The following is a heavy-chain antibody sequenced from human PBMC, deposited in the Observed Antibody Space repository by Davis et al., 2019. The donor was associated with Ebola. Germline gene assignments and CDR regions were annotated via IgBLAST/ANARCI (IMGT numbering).Heavy chain of an antibody. CDR2: IYPGDSDT. CDR1: GYDFSTYW. V-gene: IGHV5-51*01. J-gene: IGHJ5*02. CDR3: ARRGYCSGTACPWGWFDP. Sequence: GESLKISCTGSGYDFSTYWIAWVRQMPGKGLEWMGIIYPGDSDTRYSPSFQGQVTISADKSISTAYLQWTSLKASDTAMYYCARRGYCSGTACPWGWFDPWGQGTLVTVSS. D-gene: IGHD2-2*03.